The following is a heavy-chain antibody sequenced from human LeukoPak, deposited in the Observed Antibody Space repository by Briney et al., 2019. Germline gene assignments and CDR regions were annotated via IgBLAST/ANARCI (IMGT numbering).Heavy chain of an antibody. CDR1: GGSISSYF. CDR2: IYISGST. D-gene: IGHD2-2*01. CDR3: ARELGSSTSRPIDY. Sequence: PSETLSLTCTVSGGSISSYFWSWIRQPAGKGLEWIGRIYISGSTNYNPSLKSRVTVSVDTSKNQFSLNLSSVTAADTAVYYCARELGSSTSRPIDYWGQGTLVTVSS. V-gene: IGHV4-4*07. J-gene: IGHJ4*02.